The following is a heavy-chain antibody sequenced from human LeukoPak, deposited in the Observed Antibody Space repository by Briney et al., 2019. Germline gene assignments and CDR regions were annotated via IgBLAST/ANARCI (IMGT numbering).Heavy chain of an antibody. CDR2: VYYSGST. D-gene: IGHD3-22*01. J-gene: IGHJ4*02. Sequence: SETLSLTCTVSGGSISSYYWSWIRQPPGKGPEWIGYVYYSGSTNYNPSLKSRVTISVDTSKNQFSLNLSSVTAADTAVYYCARVQDTSGYFYNFDYWGQGTLVTVSS. CDR1: GGSISSYY. V-gene: IGHV4-59*01. CDR3: ARVQDTSGYFYNFDY.